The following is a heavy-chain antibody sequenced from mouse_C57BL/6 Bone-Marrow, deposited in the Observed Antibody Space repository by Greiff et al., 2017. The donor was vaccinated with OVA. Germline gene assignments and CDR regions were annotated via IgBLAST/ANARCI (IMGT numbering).Heavy chain of an antibody. CDR3: AVGTGTGAMDY. J-gene: IGHJ4*01. Sequence: LVESGPELVKPGASVKISCKASGYAFSSSWMNWVKQRPGKGLEWIGRIYPGDGDTNYNGKFKGKATLTADKSSSTAYMQLSSLTSEDSAVCFCAVGTGTGAMDYWGQGTSVTGSS. V-gene: IGHV1-82*01. CDR2: IYPGDGDT. CDR1: GYAFSSSW. D-gene: IGHD4-1*01.